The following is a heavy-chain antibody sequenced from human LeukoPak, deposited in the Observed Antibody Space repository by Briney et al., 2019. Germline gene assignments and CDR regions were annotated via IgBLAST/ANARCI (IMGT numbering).Heavy chain of an antibody. D-gene: IGHD3-10*01. CDR3: ARPHGSGYYNYYMDV. Sequence: SETLSLTCNVSGGSVSSSSDYWDWIRQPPGKGLEWIGTIHYTGRTYYNPSLKSRVTMSVDTSKNQLSLKLSSVTATDTAVYYCARPHGSGYYNYYMDVWGKGTTVIVSS. J-gene: IGHJ6*03. CDR2: IHYTGRT. V-gene: IGHV4-39*01. CDR1: GGSVSSSSDY.